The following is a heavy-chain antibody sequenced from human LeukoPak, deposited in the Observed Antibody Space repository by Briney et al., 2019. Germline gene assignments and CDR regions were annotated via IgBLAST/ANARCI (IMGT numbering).Heavy chain of an antibody. CDR2: INHSGST. J-gene: IGHJ4*02. CDR1: GGSFSGYY. D-gene: IGHD1-14*01. V-gene: IGHV4-34*01. Sequence: SETLSLTCAVSGGSFSGYYWGCIRQPPGKGLEWIGEINHSGSTNYNPSLKSRVTISVDTSKNQFSLKLSSVTAADTAVYYCARPGRRIKSRRYISRGQGTLVTVSS. CDR3: ARPGRRIKSRRYIS.